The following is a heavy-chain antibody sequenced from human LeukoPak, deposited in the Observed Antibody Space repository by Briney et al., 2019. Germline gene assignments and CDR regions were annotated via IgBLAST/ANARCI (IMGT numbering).Heavy chain of an antibody. CDR2: IYNGGST. D-gene: IGHD3-3*01. CDR1: GFTVSSNY. J-gene: IGHJ4*02. Sequence: PGGSLRLSCAASGFTVSSNYMSWVRQAPGKGLEDVSVIYNGGSTYYADSVKARFTISRDNYKNMLYLQMNSLRAGDGAVFHGAATPIWSAIRYWGKGTLVTVSS. V-gene: IGHV3-53*01. CDR3: AATPIWSAIRY.